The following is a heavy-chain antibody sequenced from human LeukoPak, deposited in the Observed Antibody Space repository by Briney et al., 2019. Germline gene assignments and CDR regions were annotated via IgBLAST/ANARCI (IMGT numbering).Heavy chain of an antibody. D-gene: IGHD2-15*01. V-gene: IGHV3-23*01. CDR2: ISASGGS. CDR1: GFTFSNYA. J-gene: IGHJ4*02. Sequence: GGSLRLSCAASGFTFSNYAMSWVRQAPGKGLEWGSGISASGGSYYADSVKGRFTVSRDISKNTLYLQMNSLRAEDTAVYFCAREPRDCTGGTCQSAGGYYFYYWSQGTLVTVSS. CDR3: AREPRDCTGGTCQSAGGYYFYY.